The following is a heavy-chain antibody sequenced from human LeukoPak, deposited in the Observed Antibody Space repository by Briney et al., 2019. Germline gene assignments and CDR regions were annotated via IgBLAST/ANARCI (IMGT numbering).Heavy chain of an antibody. CDR1: GFTFSSYS. Sequence: GGSLRLSCAASGFTFSSYSMNWVRQAPGKGLEWVAVIWYDGSNKYYADSVKGRFTISRDNSKNTLYLQMNSLRAEDTTVYYCARENTAMVTADYWGQGTLVTVSS. V-gene: IGHV3-33*08. CDR2: IWYDGSNK. D-gene: IGHD5-18*01. J-gene: IGHJ4*02. CDR3: ARENTAMVTADY.